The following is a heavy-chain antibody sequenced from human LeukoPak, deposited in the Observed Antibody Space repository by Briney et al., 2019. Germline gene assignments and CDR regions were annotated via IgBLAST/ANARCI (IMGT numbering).Heavy chain of an antibody. Sequence: GGSLRLSCAASGFTFSSYAMSWVRQAPGKGLEWVSAISGSGGSTYYAGSVKGRFTISRDNSKNTLYLQMNSLRAEDTAVYYCAKDYDFWSGYYVDAFDIWGQGTMVTVSS. V-gene: IGHV3-23*01. CDR3: AKDYDFWSGYYVDAFDI. D-gene: IGHD3-3*01. CDR2: ISGSGGST. CDR1: GFTFSSYA. J-gene: IGHJ3*02.